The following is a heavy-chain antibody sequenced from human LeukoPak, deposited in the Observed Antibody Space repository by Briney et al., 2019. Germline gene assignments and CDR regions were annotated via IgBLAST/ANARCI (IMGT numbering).Heavy chain of an antibody. CDR2: ISYDGSNK. V-gene: IGHV3-30*18. CDR3: AKKYCGGDCYLDGFDY. J-gene: IGHJ4*02. Sequence: GRSLRLSCAASGFTFSSYGMHWVRQAPGKGLEWVAVISYDGSNKYYADSVKGRFTIPRDNSKNTLYLQMNSLRAEDTAVYYCAKKYCGGDCYLDGFDYWGQGTLVTVSS. CDR1: GFTFSSYG. D-gene: IGHD2-21*02.